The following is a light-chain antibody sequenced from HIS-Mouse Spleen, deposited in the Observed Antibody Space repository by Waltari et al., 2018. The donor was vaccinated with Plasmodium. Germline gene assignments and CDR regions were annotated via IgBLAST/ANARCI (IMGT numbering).Light chain of an antibody. V-gene: IGLV2-11*01. CDR2: DVS. CDR3: CSYAGSYTFV. Sequence: QSALTQPRSVSGSPGQSVTLSCTGTSRDVGGYNNVSWYQPHPGKAPNLMIYDVSQRPSGVPDRFSGSKSGNTASLTISGLQAEDEADYYCCSYAGSYTFVFGTGTKVTVL. CDR1: SRDVGGYNN. J-gene: IGLJ1*01.